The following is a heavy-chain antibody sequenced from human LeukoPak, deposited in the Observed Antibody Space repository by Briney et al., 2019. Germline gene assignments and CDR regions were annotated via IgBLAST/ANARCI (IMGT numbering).Heavy chain of an antibody. CDR2: IYYSGST. Sequence: PSETLSLTCTVSGGSISSSSYYWGWIRQPPGKGLEWIGSIYYSGSTYYNPSLKSRVTISVDTSMNQFSLKLSSVTAADTAVYYCARGRPWSYNPYYFDYWGQGTLVTVSS. CDR3: ARGRPWSYNPYYFDY. J-gene: IGHJ4*02. D-gene: IGHD4/OR15-4a*01. CDR1: GGSISSSSYY. V-gene: IGHV4-39*01.